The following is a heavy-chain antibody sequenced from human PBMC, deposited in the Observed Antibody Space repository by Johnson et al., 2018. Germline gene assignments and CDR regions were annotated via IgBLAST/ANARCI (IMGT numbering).Heavy chain of an antibody. CDR3: AKEEIVVVPAAPDYNYYVDV. Sequence: QVQLVESGGGVVQXGRSLRLSCAASGFTFSSYGMHWVRQAPGKGLEWVAVILYDGSNKYYADSVKGRFPISRANSKNTLYLQRNSLRAEDTAGYYCAKEEIVVVPAAPDYNYYVDVWGRGTTVTVSS. V-gene: IGHV3-30*18. D-gene: IGHD2-2*01. CDR1: GFTFSSYG. CDR2: ILYDGSNK. J-gene: IGHJ6*03.